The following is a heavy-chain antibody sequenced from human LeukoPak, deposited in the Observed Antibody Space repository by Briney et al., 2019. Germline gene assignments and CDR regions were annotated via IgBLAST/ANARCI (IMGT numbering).Heavy chain of an antibody. Sequence: ASVKVSCKASGYTFTSYGISWVRQAPGQGLEWMGWISAYNGNTNYAQKLQGRVTMTTDTSTSTAYMELRSLRSDDTAVYYCARGSRGIVGAIWDYYYYGMDVWGQGTTVTVS. V-gene: IGHV1-18*01. D-gene: IGHD1-26*01. CDR2: ISAYNGNT. J-gene: IGHJ6*02. CDR1: GYTFTSYG. CDR3: ARGSRGIVGAIWDYYYYGMDV.